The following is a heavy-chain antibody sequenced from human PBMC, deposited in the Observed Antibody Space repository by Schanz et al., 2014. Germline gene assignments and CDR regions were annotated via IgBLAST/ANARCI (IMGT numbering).Heavy chain of an antibody. CDR1: GFTFSSYA. J-gene: IGHJ3*01. Sequence: VQLVESGGGVVQPGRSLRLSCAASGFTFSSYAVHWVRQAPDKGLVWVAVTSSDGSLKYYADSVKGRFTISRDNSRDRVYLQMNSLRGEDTAVYYCARGGRGGYPGRVFKIGGQGKRVTASS. CDR2: TSSDGSLK. CDR3: ARGGRGGYPGRVFKI. V-gene: IGHV3-30*04. D-gene: IGHD5-12*01.